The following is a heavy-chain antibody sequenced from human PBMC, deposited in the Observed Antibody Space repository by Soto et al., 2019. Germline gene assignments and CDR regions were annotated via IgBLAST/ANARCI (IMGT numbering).Heavy chain of an antibody. CDR2: ISYDGDHN. D-gene: IGHD3-3*01. J-gene: IGHJ5*02. CDR3: AKDISMFGVVPQGTFDP. Sequence: QVQLVESGGGVVQPGMSLRLSCAASGFTYITYGMHWVRQAPDKELDWVSVISYDGDHNYYADSVKGRFTISRDNSKNTLALQMSSLRSEDTAVYYCAKDISMFGVVPQGTFDPWGQGTLVTVSS. CDR1: GFTYITYG. V-gene: IGHV3-30*18.